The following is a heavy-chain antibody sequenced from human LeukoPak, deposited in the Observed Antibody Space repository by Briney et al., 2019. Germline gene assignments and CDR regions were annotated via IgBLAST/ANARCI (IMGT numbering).Heavy chain of an antibody. CDR3: AKDKTSESAFNWFYP. Sequence: GGSLRLSCAASGFTFDNYAMHWVRQVPGKGLEWVSLISGDGGSTYYADSVKGRFTISRDNSKDSLFLQMNSLRTEDTALYYCAKDKTSESAFNWFYPWRRGTLVTVSS. J-gene: IGHJ5*02. CDR1: GFTFDNYA. D-gene: IGHD2-15*01. CDR2: ISGDGGST. V-gene: IGHV3-43*02.